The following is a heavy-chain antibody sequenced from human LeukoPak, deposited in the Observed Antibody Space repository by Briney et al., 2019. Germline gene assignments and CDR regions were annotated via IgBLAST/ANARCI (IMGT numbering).Heavy chain of an antibody. CDR1: GFTFSTYS. D-gene: IGHD6-19*01. CDR2: ISSSSTI. V-gene: IGHV3-48*01. J-gene: IGHJ4*02. CDR3: TRVLYSSGWYGDHY. Sequence: RGGSLRLSCAASGFTFSTYSMNWVRQAPGRGLEWVSYISSSSTIYYADSVKGRFTISRDNAKNSLYLQMNSLRAEDTAVYYCTRVLYSSGWYGDHYWGQGTLVTVSS.